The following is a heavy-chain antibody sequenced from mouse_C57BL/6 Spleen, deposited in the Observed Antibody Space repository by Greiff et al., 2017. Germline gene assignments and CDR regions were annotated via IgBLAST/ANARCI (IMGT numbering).Heavy chain of an antibody. Sequence: EVMLVESGGGLVQPGGSLSLSCAASGFTFTDYYMSWVRQPPGKALEWLGFIRNKANGYTTEYSASVKGRFTISRDNSQSILYLQMNALRAEDSATYYCARCDGYYGSYAMDYWGQGTSVTVSS. CDR3: ARCDGYYGSYAMDY. CDR2: IRNKANGYTT. D-gene: IGHD2-3*01. V-gene: IGHV7-3*01. CDR1: GFTFTDYY. J-gene: IGHJ4*01.